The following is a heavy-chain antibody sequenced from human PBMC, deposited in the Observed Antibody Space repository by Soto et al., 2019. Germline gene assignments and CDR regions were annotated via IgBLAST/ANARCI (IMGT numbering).Heavy chain of an antibody. V-gene: IGHV1-18*01. CDR2: ISAYNGNT. CDR1: GYTFTGYG. CDR3: ARDPLTIAAAGMRYDYYYYGMDV. D-gene: IGHD6-13*01. J-gene: IGHJ6*02. Sequence: ASVKVSCKASGYTFTGYGISWVRQAPGQGLEWMGWISAYNGNTNYAQKLQGRVTMTTDTSTSTAYMELRSLRSDDTAVYYCARDPLTIAAAGMRYDYYYYGMDVWGQGTTVTVSS.